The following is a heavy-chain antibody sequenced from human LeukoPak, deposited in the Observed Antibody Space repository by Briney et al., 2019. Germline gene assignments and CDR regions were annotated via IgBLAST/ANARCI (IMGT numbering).Heavy chain of an antibody. CDR3: TCDPNWVFDN. CDR2: IYHSGNT. Sequence: SETLSLTCAVSGYSISSGFYWGWIRQPPGKGLEWIGSIYHSGNTYYNPSLKSRVTISLDTSNNQFSLKLTSVTAADTAMYYCTCDPNWVFDNWGQGTLVTVSS. J-gene: IGHJ4*02. D-gene: IGHD7-27*01. CDR1: GYSISSGFY. V-gene: IGHV4-38-2*01.